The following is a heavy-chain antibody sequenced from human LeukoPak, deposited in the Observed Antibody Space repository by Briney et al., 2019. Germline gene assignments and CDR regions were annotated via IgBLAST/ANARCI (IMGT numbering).Heavy chain of an antibody. J-gene: IGHJ4*02. CDR3: AAIVGATYFDY. Sequence: WVRQPPGKVLEWVGSSYFSGSTNYNPSLKSRVKISVDTSKNQFSLKLSSVTASDTALYYCAAIVGATYFDYWGQGTLATVSS. CDR2: SYFSGST. D-gene: IGHD1-26*01. V-gene: IGHV4-39*01.